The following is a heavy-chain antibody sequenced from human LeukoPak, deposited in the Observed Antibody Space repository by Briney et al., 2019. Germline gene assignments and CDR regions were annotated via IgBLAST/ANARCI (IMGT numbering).Heavy chain of an antibody. CDR1: GFTFDDYA. J-gene: IGHJ4*02. CDR3: AKEQDYYDSSGYYSPIDY. D-gene: IGHD3-22*01. CDR2: IREDGRTT. Sequence: GGSLRLSCAASGFTFDDYAMHWVRQAPGKGLEWVSLIREDGRTTYYVDSVKGRFAISRDNSKNSLYLQMNSLRTEDTALYYCAKEQDYYDSSGYYSPIDYWGQGTLVTVSS. V-gene: IGHV3-43*02.